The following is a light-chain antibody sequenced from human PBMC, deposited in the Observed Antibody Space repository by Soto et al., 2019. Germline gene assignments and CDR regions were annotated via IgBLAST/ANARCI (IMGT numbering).Light chain of an antibody. CDR1: RTLLRGY. CDR3: QNYDGSWT. V-gene: IGKV3D-20*01. J-gene: IGKJ1*01. Sequence: EVTLTQSPATASLSPGETATLSCGASRTLLRGYLAWYQQRPGLAPRLIIYDVSRRATGIPDRFSGSGSGTEFTLSISRVEPEDFAVYYCQNYDGSWTFGQGTKWIS. CDR2: DVS.